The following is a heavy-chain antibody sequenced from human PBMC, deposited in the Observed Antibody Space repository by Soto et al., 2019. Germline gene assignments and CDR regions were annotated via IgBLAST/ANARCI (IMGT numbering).Heavy chain of an antibody. V-gene: IGHV3-21*01. J-gene: IGHJ4*02. CDR2: ISSSSSYI. Sequence: GGSLRLSCAASGFTFSSYSMNWVRQAPGKGLEWVSSISSSSSYIYYADSVKGRFTISRDNAKNSLYLQMNSLRAEDTAVYYCASDRGYCSGGSCYSRDYWGQGTLVTVSS. CDR3: ASDRGYCSGGSCYSRDY. D-gene: IGHD2-15*01. CDR1: GFTFSSYS.